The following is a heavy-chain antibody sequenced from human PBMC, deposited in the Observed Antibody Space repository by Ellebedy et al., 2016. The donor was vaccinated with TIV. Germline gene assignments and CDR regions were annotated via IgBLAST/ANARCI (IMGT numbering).Heavy chain of an antibody. D-gene: IGHD6-13*01. J-gene: IGHJ4*02. CDR1: GGSISSSSYY. Sequence: MPSETLSLTCTVSGGSISSSSYYWGWIRQPPGKGLEWIGSIYYSGSTYYNPSLNSRVTISVDTSKNQFSLNLSSVTAADTAVYYCARVEYSSNWYFYFDYWGRGTLVTVSS. V-gene: IGHV4-39*07. CDR3: ARVEYSSNWYFYFDY. CDR2: IYYSGST.